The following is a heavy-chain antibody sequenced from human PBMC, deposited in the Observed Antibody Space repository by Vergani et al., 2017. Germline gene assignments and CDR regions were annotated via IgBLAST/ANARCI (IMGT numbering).Heavy chain of an antibody. CDR1: GGSFSGYY. J-gene: IGHJ4*02. CDR2: FNHSGST. Sequence: QVQLQQWGAGLLKPSETLSLTFAVYGGSFSGYYWSWIRQPPGKGLEWIGEFNHSGSTNYTPSLKSRVTISVDTSKNQFSLKLSSVTAADAAVYYCASQLTTVPSAFFDYWGQGTLVTVSS. D-gene: IGHD4-17*01. V-gene: IGHV4-34*01. CDR3: ASQLTTVPSAFFDY.